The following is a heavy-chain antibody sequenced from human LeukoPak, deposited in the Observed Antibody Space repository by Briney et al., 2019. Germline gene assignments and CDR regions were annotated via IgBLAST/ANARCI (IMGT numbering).Heavy chain of an antibody. J-gene: IGHJ4*02. CDR1: GGSFSGYY. D-gene: IGHD3-16*02. V-gene: IGHV4-34*01. CDR2: INHSGST. CDR3: ARAAGYDYVWGSYRLGFDY. Sequence: SETLSLTCAVYGGSFSGYYWSWIRQPPRKGLEWIGEINHSGSTNYNPSLKSRVTISVDTSKNQFSLKLSSVTAADTAVYYCARAAGYDYVWGSYRLGFDYWGQGTLVTVSS.